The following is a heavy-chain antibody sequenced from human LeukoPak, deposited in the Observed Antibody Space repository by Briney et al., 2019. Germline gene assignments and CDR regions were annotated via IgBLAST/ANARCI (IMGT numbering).Heavy chain of an antibody. V-gene: IGHV4-4*07. CDR3: ARSSLWNAIDY. CDR2: IYTSGST. J-gene: IGHJ4*02. CDR1: GGSISSYY. Sequence: SETLSLTCTVSGGSISSYYWSWIRQPAGKGLEWIGRIYTSGSTNYNPSLKSRVTISIDTSKNQFSLKLSSVTAADTAVYYCARSSLWNAIDYWGQGTLVTVSS. D-gene: IGHD1-1*01.